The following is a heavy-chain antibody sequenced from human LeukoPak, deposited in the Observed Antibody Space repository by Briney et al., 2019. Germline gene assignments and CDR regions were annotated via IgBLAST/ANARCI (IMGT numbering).Heavy chain of an antibody. CDR3: ARGREILVVPFYYYIDV. D-gene: IGHD2-2*01. Sequence: ASVNVSCKTSGYTFTGFFIHWVRLAPGQGLEWMGRINPKTGGTNYGQKFHSRVTMTRDTSVSTVYMELRRLRYDDTAVYYCARGREILVVPFYYYIDVWGRGTTVTVSS. CDR1: GYTFTGFF. CDR2: INPKTGGT. J-gene: IGHJ6*03. V-gene: IGHV1-2*06.